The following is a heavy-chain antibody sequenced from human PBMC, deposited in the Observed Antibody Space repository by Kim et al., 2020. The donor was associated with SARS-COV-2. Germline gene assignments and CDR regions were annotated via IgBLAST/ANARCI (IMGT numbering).Heavy chain of an antibody. J-gene: IGHJ6*02. V-gene: IGHV4-34*01. D-gene: IGHD4-17*01. CDR3: ARGTDYGGNSDYYGMDV. Sequence: SETLCLTCAVYGGSFSGYYWSWIRQPPGKGLEWIGEINHSGSTNYNPSLKSRVTISVDTSKNQFSLKLSSVTAADTAVYYCARGTDYGGNSDYYGMDVWGQGTTVTVSS. CDR2: INHSGST. CDR1: GGSFSGYY.